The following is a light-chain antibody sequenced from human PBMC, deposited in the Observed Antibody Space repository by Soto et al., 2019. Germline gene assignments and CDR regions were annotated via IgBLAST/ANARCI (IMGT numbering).Light chain of an antibody. CDR3: QQYGRSPYT. V-gene: IGKV3-20*01. J-gene: IGKJ2*01. CDR2: GTS. Sequence: EIVLTQSPGTLSLSPGERATLSCRASQSVSSSYLAWYQQKPGQAPRLLISGTSSRATDVPDRFSGSGSGTDFTHTISRLEPEDFAVYYCQQYGRSPYTFGQGTNLEIK. CDR1: QSVSSSY.